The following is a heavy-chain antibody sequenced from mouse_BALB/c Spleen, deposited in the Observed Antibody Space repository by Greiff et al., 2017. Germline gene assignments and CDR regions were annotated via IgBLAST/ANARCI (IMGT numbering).Heavy chain of an antibody. Sequence: VQLQQPGAELVKPGASVKMSCKASGYTFTSYNMHWVKQTPGQGLEWIGAIYPGNGDTSYNQKFKGKATLTADKSSSTAYMQLSSLTSEDSAVYYCARLGYGNYGWGQGTTLTVSS. CDR3: ARLGYGNYG. CDR1: GYTFTSYN. D-gene: IGHD2-10*02. J-gene: IGHJ2*01. CDR2: IYPGNGDT. V-gene: IGHV1-12*01.